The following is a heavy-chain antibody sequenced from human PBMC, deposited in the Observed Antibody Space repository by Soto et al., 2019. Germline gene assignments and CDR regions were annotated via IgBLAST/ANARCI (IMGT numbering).Heavy chain of an antibody. Sequence: PGGSLRLSCAASGFTFNSHAISWVRQAPGKGLEWVSAISGRGDYTYYADSVKGRFTISRDNSKNTAYLQMNSLRAEDTAVYFCAKDRTEGRWLQFHCWGQGTLVTVSS. CDR1: GFTFNSHA. J-gene: IGHJ4*02. D-gene: IGHD5-12*01. V-gene: IGHV3-23*01. CDR3: AKDRTEGRWLQFHC. CDR2: ISGRGDYT.